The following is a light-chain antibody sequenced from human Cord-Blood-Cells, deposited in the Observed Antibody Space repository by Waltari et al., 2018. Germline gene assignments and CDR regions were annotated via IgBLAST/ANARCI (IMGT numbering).Light chain of an antibody. J-gene: IGKJ4*01. CDR3: QQRSNWPALT. Sequence: EIVLTQSPATLSLSPGERATLSCRPSQSVSSYLAWYRQKPCQAHRLLIYDASNRATGIPARFSGSGSGTDFTLTISSLEPEDFAVYYCQQRSNWPALTFGGGTKVEIK. CDR2: DAS. CDR1: QSVSSY. V-gene: IGKV3-11*01.